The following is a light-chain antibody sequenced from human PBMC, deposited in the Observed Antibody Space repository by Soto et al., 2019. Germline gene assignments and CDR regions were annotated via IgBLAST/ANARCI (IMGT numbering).Light chain of an antibody. CDR3: CSYAGSSTWV. J-gene: IGLJ1*01. V-gene: IGLV2-23*01. Sequence: QSALTQPASVSGSPGQSITISCTGTSSDVGSYNFVSWYQQHPGKAPKLMIYEGSKLPSGVSNRFSGSKSGNTASLTISGLQAEDGAVYYCCSYAGSSTWVFGTGTKLTVL. CDR1: SSDVGSYNF. CDR2: EGS.